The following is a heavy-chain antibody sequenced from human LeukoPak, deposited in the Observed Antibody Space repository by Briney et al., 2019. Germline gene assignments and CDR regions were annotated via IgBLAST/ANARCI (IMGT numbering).Heavy chain of an antibody. V-gene: IGHV3-64*01. CDR3: AGVMNYYDSSGYSLDY. Sequence: GESLRLSCAASGFTFSSYAMHWVRQAPGKGLEYVSAISSNGGSTYYANSVKGRFTISRDNSKNTLYLQMGSLRAEDMAVYYCAGVMNYYDSSGYSLDYWGQGTLVTVSS. CDR2: ISSNGGST. J-gene: IGHJ4*02. CDR1: GFTFSSYA. D-gene: IGHD3-22*01.